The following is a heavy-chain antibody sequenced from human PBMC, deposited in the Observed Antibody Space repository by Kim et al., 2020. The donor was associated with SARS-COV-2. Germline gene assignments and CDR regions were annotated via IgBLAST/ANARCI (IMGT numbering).Heavy chain of an antibody. V-gene: IGHV1-24*01. J-gene: IGHJ4*02. D-gene: IGHD6-19*01. Sequence: ASVKVSCKVSGYTLIELSMHWVRQAPGKGLEWMGGFDPEDAETIYAQKFQGRVTLTEDTSTDTAYMELSSLRSEDTAVYYCATSFAVAGRGPFDYWGQGTLVTVSS. CDR2: FDPEDAET. CDR3: ATSFAVAGRGPFDY. CDR1: GYTLIELS.